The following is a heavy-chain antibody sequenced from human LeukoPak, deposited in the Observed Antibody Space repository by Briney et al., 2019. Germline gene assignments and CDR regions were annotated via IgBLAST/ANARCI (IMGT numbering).Heavy chain of an antibody. CDR1: GGTFSSYA. V-gene: IGHV1-69*04. CDR3: ARRDDYSYYMDV. D-gene: IGHD5-24*01. J-gene: IGHJ6*03. Sequence: ASVKVSCKASGGTFSSYAISWVRQAPGQGLEWVGRIIPMLGIANYAQKFQGRITITADKSTSTAYMELNSLRSEDTAVYYCARRDDYSYYMDVWGKGTTVTVSS. CDR2: IIPMLGIA.